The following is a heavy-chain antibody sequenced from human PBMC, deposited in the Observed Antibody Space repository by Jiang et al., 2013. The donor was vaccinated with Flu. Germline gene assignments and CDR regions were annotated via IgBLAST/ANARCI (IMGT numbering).Heavy chain of an antibody. Sequence: VQLLESGGGLVQPGGSLRLSCAASGFTFSSYSMNWVRQAPGKGLEWVSYISSSSSTIYYADSVKGRFTISRDNAKNSLYLQMNSLRAEDTAVYYCARGGIPSPWGQGTLVTVSS. J-gene: IGHJ5*02. V-gene: IGHV3-48*01. D-gene: IGHD3-16*01. CDR3: ARGGIPSP. CDR1: GFTFSSYS. CDR2: ISSSSSTI.